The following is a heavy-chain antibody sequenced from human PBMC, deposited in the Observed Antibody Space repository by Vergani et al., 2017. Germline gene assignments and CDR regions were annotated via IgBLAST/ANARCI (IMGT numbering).Heavy chain of an antibody. CDR3: TTFTYSGSYFPSYYYYYMDV. CDR2: IKSKTDGGTT. Sequence: EVQLVESGGGLVKPGGSLRLSCAASGFTFRNAWMSWVRQAPGKGLEWVGRIKSKTDGGTTDYAAPVKGRFTISRDDSKNTLYLQMNSLKTEDTAVYYCTTFTYSGSYFPSYYYYYMDVWGKGTTVTVSS. CDR1: GFTFRNAW. J-gene: IGHJ6*03. D-gene: IGHD1-26*01. V-gene: IGHV3-15*01.